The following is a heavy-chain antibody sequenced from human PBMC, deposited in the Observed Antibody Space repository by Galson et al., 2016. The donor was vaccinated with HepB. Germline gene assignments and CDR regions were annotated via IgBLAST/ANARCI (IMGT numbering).Heavy chain of an antibody. V-gene: IGHV3-30*18. CDR1: GFPFSAYG. J-gene: IGHJ4*01. CDR3: AKGRWDFDS. CDR2: ISYDGKNN. Sequence: SLRLSCAASGFPFSAYGIRGVRQAPVERLGLVALISYDGKNNSYAGSAKGRVTISRDDSKNALYLQMHSLMGVDTVVSYCAKGRWDFDSWGHGTLVTVSS. D-gene: IGHD5-24*01.